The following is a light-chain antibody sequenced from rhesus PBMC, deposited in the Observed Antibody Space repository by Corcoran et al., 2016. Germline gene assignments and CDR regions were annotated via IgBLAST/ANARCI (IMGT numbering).Light chain of an antibody. J-gene: IGKJ2*01. V-gene: IGKV2-62*02. CDR3: GQGTKVPYS. CDR1: QGLVFGDGNTY. Sequence: DVVMTQSPLSLSITPGQPASISCRSSQGLVFGDGNTYLSWYHHKAGQPPRRLIDQGPRRDSGVPDRFSGSGAGKDFRFKISRVEAEDVGIYFCGQGTKVPYSFGQGTKVEIK. CDR2: QGP.